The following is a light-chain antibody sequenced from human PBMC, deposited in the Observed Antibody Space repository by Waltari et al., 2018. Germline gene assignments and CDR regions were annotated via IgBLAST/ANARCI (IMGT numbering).Light chain of an antibody. Sequence: SYVVTQSPSVSVAPGETARITCGGNNIGSKTVHWYQQKTGQAPILVMYYNNDRPAWIPERFSGSNSGSTATLTISRVEAGDEADYYCQLWDSSSDQLVFGGGTKLTVL. CDR2: YNN. CDR3: QLWDSSSDQLV. J-gene: IGLJ2*01. CDR1: NIGSKT. V-gene: IGLV3-21*04.